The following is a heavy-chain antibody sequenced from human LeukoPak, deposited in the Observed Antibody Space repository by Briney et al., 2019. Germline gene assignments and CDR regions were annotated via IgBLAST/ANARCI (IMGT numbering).Heavy chain of an antibody. CDR2: ISAYNGNT. D-gene: IGHD3-3*01. CDR1: GYTFTSYG. V-gene: IGHV1-18*01. Sequence: ASVKVSCKASGYTFTSYGISWVRQAPGQGLEWMGWISAYNGNTNYAQKLQGRVTMTTDTSTSTAYMELRSLRSDDTAVYYCARSGVTIFGVVIMPFDYWGQGTLDTVSS. CDR3: ARSGVTIFGVVIMPFDY. J-gene: IGHJ4*02.